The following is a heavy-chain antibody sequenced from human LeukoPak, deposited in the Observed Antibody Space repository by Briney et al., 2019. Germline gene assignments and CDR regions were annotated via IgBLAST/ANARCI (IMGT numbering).Heavy chain of an antibody. CDR3: ARVRGNSCDY. V-gene: IGHV1-2*02. Sequence: ASVTVSFKTSGFRLSDYYFHWVRQAPGQGLEWMGWIRGDTGDTDSPQKFQGRVTMTRDTSINTAYMELSRLTFDDTAMYFCARVRGNSCDYWGQGTLVTVSS. J-gene: IGHJ4*02. CDR1: GFRLSDYY. D-gene: IGHD6-13*01. CDR2: IRGDTGDT.